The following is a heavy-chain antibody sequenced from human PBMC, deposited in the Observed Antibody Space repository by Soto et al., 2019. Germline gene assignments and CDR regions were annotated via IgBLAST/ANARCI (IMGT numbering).Heavy chain of an antibody. D-gene: IGHD2-2*01. CDR1: GSPFKTYW. V-gene: IGHV5-51*01. Sequence: GESLKISCQSSGSPFKTYWVAWVRQMPGKALEWMGLIYPDDSDTRYNPAFRGQVTISAEKSTNTVFLQWRSLKVSDTATYFCARQRRDASDGCALYCMDVWG. J-gene: IGHJ6*01. CDR2: IYPDDSDT. CDR3: ARQRRDASDGCALYCMDV.